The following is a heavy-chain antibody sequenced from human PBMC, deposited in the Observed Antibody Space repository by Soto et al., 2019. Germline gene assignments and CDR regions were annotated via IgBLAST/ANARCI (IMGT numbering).Heavy chain of an antibody. CDR3: ARDRLRGYDSSGFYS. V-gene: IGHV1-18*01. CDR1: GYSFRSYG. J-gene: IGHJ5*02. D-gene: IGHD3-22*01. Sequence: QVQLVQSGGELRKPGASVKVSCEASGYSFRSYGINWVRQAPGQGLEWMGGINPYNGNRNYAQKFEDRITMTTDTSTNTVYMELRSLRSDDTAVYYCARDRLRGYDSSGFYSWGQGTLVIVSS. CDR2: INPYNGNR.